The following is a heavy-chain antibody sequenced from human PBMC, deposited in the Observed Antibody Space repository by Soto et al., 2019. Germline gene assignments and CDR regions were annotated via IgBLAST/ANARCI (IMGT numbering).Heavy chain of an antibody. CDR3: ATWEERYFQD. J-gene: IGHJ1*01. CDR2: ISHDGSHK. V-gene: IGHV3-30*04. D-gene: IGHD1-26*01. CDR1: GFTFNSFT. Sequence: QVQLVESGGGVVQPGRSLRLSCAASGFTFNSFTMHWVRQAPGKGLEWVAVISHDGSHKYTDDSVRGRFTISRDDPKNTLYLQMTSLRVEDTAIYYCATWEERYFQDWGQGTLVTVSS.